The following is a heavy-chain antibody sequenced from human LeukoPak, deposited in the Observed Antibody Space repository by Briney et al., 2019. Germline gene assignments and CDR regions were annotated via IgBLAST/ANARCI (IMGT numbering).Heavy chain of an antibody. D-gene: IGHD3-3*01. CDR2: INHSGST. J-gene: IGHJ4*02. V-gene: IGHV4-34*01. CDR3: ARGVGFWSGYHFDY. Sequence: SETLSLTCAVYGGSFSGYCWSWIRQPPGKGLEWIGEINHSGSTNYNPSLKSRVTISVDTSKNQFSLKLSSVTAADTAVYYCARGVGFWSGYHFDYWGQGTLVTVSS. CDR1: GGSFSGYC.